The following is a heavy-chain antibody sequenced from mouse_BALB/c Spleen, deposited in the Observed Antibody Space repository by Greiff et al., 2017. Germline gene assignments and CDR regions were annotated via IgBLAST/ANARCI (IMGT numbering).Heavy chain of an antibody. CDR2: IDPANGNT. Sequence: VQLQQSGAELVKPGASVKLSCTASGFNIKDTYMHWVKQRPEQGLEWIGRIDPANGNTKYDPKFPGKATITADTSSNTAYLQLSSLTSEDTAVYYCARIGWLLRGAYWGQGTLVTVSA. D-gene: IGHD2-3*01. CDR1: GFNIKDTY. J-gene: IGHJ3*01. CDR3: ARIGWLLRGAY. V-gene: IGHV14-3*02.